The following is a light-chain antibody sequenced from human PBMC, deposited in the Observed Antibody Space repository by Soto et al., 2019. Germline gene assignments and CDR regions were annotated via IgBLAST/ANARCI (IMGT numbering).Light chain of an antibody. CDR1: SSDIGGYKY. CDR2: DVS. J-gene: IGLJ1*01. CDR3: SSYTGGSTYV. Sequence: QSSLTQPSSVSGPPGQSITISCPGTSSDIGGYKYVSWYQQHPGKAPKLMIYDVSNRPSGVSNRFSGSKSGNTATLTISGLQGEDEAEYYCSSYTGGSTYVFGTGTKVTVL. V-gene: IGLV2-14*01.